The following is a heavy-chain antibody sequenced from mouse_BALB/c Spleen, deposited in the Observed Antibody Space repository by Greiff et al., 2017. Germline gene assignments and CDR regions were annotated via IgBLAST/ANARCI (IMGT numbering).Heavy chain of an antibody. CDR3: ARVTTVVATPAWFAY. J-gene: IGHJ3*01. V-gene: IGHV3-8*02. Sequence: EVQLQQSGPSLVKPSQTLSLTCSVTGDSITSGYWNWIRKFPGNKLEYMGYISYSGSTYYNPSLKSRISITRDTSKNQYYLQLNSVTTEDTATYYCARVTTVVATPAWFAYWGQGTLVTVSA. CDR2: ISYSGST. CDR1: GDSITSGY. D-gene: IGHD1-1*01.